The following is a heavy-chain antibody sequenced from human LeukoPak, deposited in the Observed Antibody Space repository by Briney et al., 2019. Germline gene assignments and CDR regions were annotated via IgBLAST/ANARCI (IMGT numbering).Heavy chain of an antibody. V-gene: IGHV4-34*01. D-gene: IGHD4-17*01. CDR3: TRMTTGHDY. J-gene: IGHJ4*02. CDR1: GVSFDDYY. Sequence: AETLSLTCAVSGVSFDDYYWSWVRQPPGKGLEWIGEINHSGYTNDSPSLKSRVTMSIDTSRKQFSLNLRPVTVADTAVYYCTRMTTGHDYWGQGTLVTVSS. CDR2: INHSGYT.